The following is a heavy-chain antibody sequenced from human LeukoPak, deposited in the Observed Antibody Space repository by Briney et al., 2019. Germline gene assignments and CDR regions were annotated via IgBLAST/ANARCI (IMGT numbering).Heavy chain of an antibody. CDR2: MNPNSGNT. J-gene: IGHJ3*02. CDR3: ARDRSVDITIFGVVITDAFDI. Sequence: ASVKVSCKASGYTFTTYDINWVRQATGQGLAWMGWMNPNSGNTGYAQKFQGRVTMTRNTSITTAYMELSGLRSEDTAVYYCARDRSVDITIFGVVITDAFDIWGQGTMVTVSS. CDR1: GYTFTTYD. D-gene: IGHD3-3*01. V-gene: IGHV1-8*02.